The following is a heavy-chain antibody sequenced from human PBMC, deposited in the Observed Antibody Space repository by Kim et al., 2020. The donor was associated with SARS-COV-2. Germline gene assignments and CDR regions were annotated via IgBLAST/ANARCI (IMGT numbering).Heavy chain of an antibody. CDR1: GYTFTSYG. Sequence: ASVKVSCKASGYTFTSYGISWVRQAPGQGLEWMGWISAYNGNTNYAQKLQGRVTMTTDTSTSTAYMELRSLRSDDTAVYYCARDPPGGYSGYEGDYWGQGTLVIVSS. CDR2: ISAYNGNT. D-gene: IGHD5-12*01. J-gene: IGHJ4*02. CDR3: ARDPPGGYSGYEGDY. V-gene: IGHV1-18*01.